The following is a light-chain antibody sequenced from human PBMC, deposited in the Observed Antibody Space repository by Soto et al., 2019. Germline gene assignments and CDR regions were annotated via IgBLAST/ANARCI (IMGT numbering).Light chain of an antibody. V-gene: IGKV3-15*01. CDR1: QSVSSN. Sequence: EIVMTQSPATLSVSPGERATLSCRASQSVSSNLAWYQQKPGQAPRLLIYGASTRATGIPARFSGSGSGTEFPLTISSPQSEDFAVYYGQQYNNWPSWTFGKGTKVEIK. CDR2: GAS. J-gene: IGKJ1*01. CDR3: QQYNNWPSWT.